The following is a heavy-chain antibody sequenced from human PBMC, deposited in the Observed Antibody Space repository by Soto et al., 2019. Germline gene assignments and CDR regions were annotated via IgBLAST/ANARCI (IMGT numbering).Heavy chain of an antibody. V-gene: IGHV3-30-3*01. CDR2: ISYDGSNK. J-gene: IGHJ4*02. D-gene: IGHD3-22*01. CDR3: ARGSQYYYDGSGPLDC. Sequence: GGSLRLSCAASGLTFSTYTIHWVRQAPGKGLEWVALISYDGSNKYYADSVKGRFTISRDNSKNTLYLQMNSLRAGDTAVYFCARGSQYYYDGSGPLDCWGQGTLVTVSS. CDR1: GLTFSTYT.